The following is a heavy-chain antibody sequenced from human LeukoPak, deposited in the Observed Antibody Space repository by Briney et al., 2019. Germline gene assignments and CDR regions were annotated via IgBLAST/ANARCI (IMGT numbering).Heavy chain of an antibody. V-gene: IGHV3-21*06. Sequence: GGSLRLSCVASGFSFSTYSMIWVRQAPGKGLEWVSSVSGTSEYIYYADSVRGRFTTSRDNAKNTVYLQMNSLRAEDTAVYYCARWYSSGWYSDYWGQGTLVTVSS. J-gene: IGHJ4*02. D-gene: IGHD6-19*01. CDR3: ARWYSSGWYSDY. CDR1: GFSFSTYS. CDR2: VSGTSEYI.